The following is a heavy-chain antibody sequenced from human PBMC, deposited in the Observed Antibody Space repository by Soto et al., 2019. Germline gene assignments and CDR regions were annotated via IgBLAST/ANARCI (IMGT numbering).Heavy chain of an antibody. D-gene: IGHD5-12*01. Sequence: PLETQPLTNAVSGVSISNSNYYWGCVRQPPGRGLEWIGSLYYTGCTYYNPSLKSRVTISLDRSRNHFSLRLRSVTAADRAVHYGARISGYPNWGQGTLVTVYS. CDR3: ARISGYPN. J-gene: IGHJ4*02. CDR2: LYYTGCT. CDR1: GVSISNSNYY. V-gene: IGHV4-39*01.